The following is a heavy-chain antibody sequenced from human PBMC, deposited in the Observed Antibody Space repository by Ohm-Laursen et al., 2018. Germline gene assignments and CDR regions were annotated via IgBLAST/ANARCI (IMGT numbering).Heavy chain of an antibody. CDR3: ARSIKDYGDYG. J-gene: IGHJ4*02. CDR1: GFASSSYA. D-gene: IGHD4-17*01. CDR2: INTDGSGT. V-gene: IGHV3-23*01. Sequence: SLRLSCAASGFASSSYAMSWVRQAPGKGLEWVSRINTDGSGTTYADSVKGQFTISRDNSKNTLYLQMNSLRAEDTAVYYCARSIKDYGDYGWGQGTLVTVSS.